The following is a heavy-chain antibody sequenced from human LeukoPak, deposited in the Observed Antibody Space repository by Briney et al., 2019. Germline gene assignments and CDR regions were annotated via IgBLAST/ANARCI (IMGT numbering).Heavy chain of an antibody. V-gene: IGHV3-23*01. CDR2: ISCSGGST. CDR3: AKGGYCSSTSCPLGWMDV. CDR1: GFTFSSYA. J-gene: IGHJ6*04. Sequence: AGGSLRLSCAASGFTFSSYAMYWVRQAPGKGLEWVSGISCSGGSTYYADSVKGRFTISRDNSKNTLYLQMNSLRAEDTAVYYCAKGGYCSSTSCPLGWMDVWGKGTTVTVSS. D-gene: IGHD2-2*01.